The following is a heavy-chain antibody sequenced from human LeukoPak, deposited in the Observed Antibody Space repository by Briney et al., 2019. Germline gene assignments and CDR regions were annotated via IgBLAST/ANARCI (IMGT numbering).Heavy chain of an antibody. Sequence: GASVKVSCKASGGTFSSYAISWVRQAPGQGLEWMGWISAYNGNTNYAQKLQGRVTMTTDTSTSTAYMELRSLRSDDTAVYYCARDQWVSGWYEHDYWGQGTLVTVSS. CDR3: ARDQWVSGWYEHDY. J-gene: IGHJ4*02. CDR1: GGTFSSYA. D-gene: IGHD6-19*01. V-gene: IGHV1-18*01. CDR2: ISAYNGNT.